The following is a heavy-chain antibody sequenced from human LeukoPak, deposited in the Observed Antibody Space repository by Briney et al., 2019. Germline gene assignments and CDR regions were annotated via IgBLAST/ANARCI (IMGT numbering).Heavy chain of an antibody. J-gene: IGHJ6*02. CDR2: INSDGSIT. V-gene: IGHV3-74*01. D-gene: IGHD1-14*01. Sequence: GGSLRLSCAASGFTFSSHWMHWVRQAPGKGLVWVSRINSDGSITSYADSVKGRFTISRDNAKDTLYLQMNSLRAEDAAVYYCARAPSIPGYYYGMDVWGQGTTVTVSS. CDR3: ARAPSIPGYYYGMDV. CDR1: GFTFSSHW.